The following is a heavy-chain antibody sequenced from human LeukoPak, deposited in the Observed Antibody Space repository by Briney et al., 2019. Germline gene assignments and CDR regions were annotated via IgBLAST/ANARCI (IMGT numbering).Heavy chain of an antibody. Sequence: TGGSLRLSCAASGFTFSSYAMSWVRQAPGKGLEWVSYISSSDSTIYYADSVKGRFTISRDNSKNTLYLQMNSLRAEDTAVYYCAKDQKRVATITFFDYWGQGTLVTVSS. CDR1: GFTFSSYA. D-gene: IGHD5-12*01. J-gene: IGHJ4*02. CDR3: AKDQKRVATITFFDY. CDR2: ISSSDSTI. V-gene: IGHV3-23*01.